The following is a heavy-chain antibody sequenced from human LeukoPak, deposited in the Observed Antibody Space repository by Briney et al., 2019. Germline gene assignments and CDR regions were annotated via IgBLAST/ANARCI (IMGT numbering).Heavy chain of an antibody. V-gene: IGHV3-23*01. CDR3: AKDWPRGYSLGWFDP. Sequence: GGSLRLSCAASGFTFSSYAMSWVRQAPGKGLKWVSAISGSGGSTYYADSVKGRFTISRDNSKNTLYLQMNSLRAEDTAVYYCAKDWPRGYSLGWFDPWGQGTLVTVSS. D-gene: IGHD5-18*01. CDR1: GFTFSSYA. J-gene: IGHJ5*02. CDR2: ISGSGGST.